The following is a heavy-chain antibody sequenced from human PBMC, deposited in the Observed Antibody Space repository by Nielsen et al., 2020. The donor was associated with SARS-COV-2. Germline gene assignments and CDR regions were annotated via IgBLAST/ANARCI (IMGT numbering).Heavy chain of an antibody. V-gene: IGHV3-48*01. D-gene: IGHD3-9*01. CDR1: GFSFSDYN. CDR3: AKDRDYDILTGLFDY. CDR2: ISDTPNAI. Sequence: GESLKISCAASGFSFSDYNMNWVRQAPGKGLEWVSSISDTPNAIYYADSVKGRFTISRDNAKKSLYLQMNSLRVEDTAVYYCAKDRDYDILTGLFDYWGQGTLVTVSS. J-gene: IGHJ4*02.